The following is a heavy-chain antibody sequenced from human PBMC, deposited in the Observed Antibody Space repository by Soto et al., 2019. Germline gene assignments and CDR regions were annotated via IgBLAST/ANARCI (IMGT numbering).Heavy chain of an antibody. J-gene: IGHJ4*02. Sequence: QVQLVESGGGVVQPGRSLRLSCAASGFTFSSYAMHWVRQAPGKGLERVAVISYDGSNKYSADSVKGRFTITIDNSKNTLYLQMNSLRAEDTAVYYGARDKRLWVVTSSAVWFDYWGQGTLVTVSS. CDR1: GFTFSSYA. V-gene: IGHV3-30-3*01. CDR3: ARDKRLWVVTSSAVWFDY. D-gene: IGHD2-15*01. CDR2: ISYDGSNK.